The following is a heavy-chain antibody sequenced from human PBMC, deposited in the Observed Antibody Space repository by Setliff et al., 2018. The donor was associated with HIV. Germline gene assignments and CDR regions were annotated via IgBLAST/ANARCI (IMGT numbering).Heavy chain of an antibody. J-gene: IGHJ4*02. CDR1: GESFSGYY. CDR3: ARSEMPSIIDY. Sequence: PSETLSLTCTVFGESFSGYYWSWIRQPPGKGLEWIGEINHSGNTNYNPSLKSRVTISIDTSKNQFSLKLSSVTAADTAVYYCARSEMPSIIDYRGQGTLVTVSS. D-gene: IGHD2-2*01. V-gene: IGHV4-34*01. CDR2: INHSGNT.